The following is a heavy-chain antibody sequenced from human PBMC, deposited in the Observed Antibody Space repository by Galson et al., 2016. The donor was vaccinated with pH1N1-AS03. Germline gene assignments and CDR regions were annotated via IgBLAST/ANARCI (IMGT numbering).Heavy chain of an antibody. CDR3: ASYGVFDHKSAFDF. CDR1: GFAFNKFW. J-gene: IGHJ3*01. CDR2: IDTDGTSA. Sequence: SLRLSCAASGFAFNKFWMHWVRQAPGKGLEWVSQIDTDGTSATYADSVKGRFTTSRDNAKNTLDLQMNSLRDEETAVYYGASYGVFDHKSAFDFWGQGTMVTVSS. V-gene: IGHV3-74*03. D-gene: IGHD3-9*01.